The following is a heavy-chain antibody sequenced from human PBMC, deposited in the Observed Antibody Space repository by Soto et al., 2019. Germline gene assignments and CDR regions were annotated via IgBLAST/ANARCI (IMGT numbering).Heavy chain of an antibody. CDR1: GYSFATSW. V-gene: IGHV5-10-1*01. CDR3: ARLTNNCFDP. Sequence: PGESLKISCEGSGYSFATSWITWVRQMPGKGLEWMGRIDPSDSYTDYSPSFQGHVTISVDKSINTAYLQWSSLKASDTAMYYCARLTNNCFDPWGQGTRVTVPQ. J-gene: IGHJ5*02. CDR2: IDPSDSYT. D-gene: IGHD3-9*01.